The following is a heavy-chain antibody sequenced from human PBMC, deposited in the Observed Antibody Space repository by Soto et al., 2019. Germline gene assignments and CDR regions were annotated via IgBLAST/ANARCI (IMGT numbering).Heavy chain of an antibody. CDR3: ARHGGETDFGVVINYYYYGMDV. CDR2: IYPGDSDT. CDR1: GYSFTSYW. Sequence: GESLKISCKGSGYSFTSYWIGWVRQMPGKGLEWMGIIYPGDSDTRYSPSFRGQVTISADKSISTAYLQWSSLKASDTAMYYCARHGGETDFGVVINYYYYGMDVWGQGTTVTVSS. V-gene: IGHV5-51*01. D-gene: IGHD3-3*01. J-gene: IGHJ6*02.